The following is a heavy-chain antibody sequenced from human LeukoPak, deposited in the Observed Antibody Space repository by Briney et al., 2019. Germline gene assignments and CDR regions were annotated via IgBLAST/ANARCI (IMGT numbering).Heavy chain of an antibody. J-gene: IGHJ4*02. CDR3: ARGMAGLGDWNYGDY. V-gene: IGHV3-23*01. CDR2: SGGGT. CDR1: GFTFSNYA. Sequence: GGSLRLSCAASGFTFSNYAMAWVRQAPGKGLEWLSTSGGGTYYADSVKGRFTISRDSSQNTLYLQMNSLRAEDTAVYYCARGMAGLGDWNYGDYWGQGTLVTVSS. D-gene: IGHD1-7*01.